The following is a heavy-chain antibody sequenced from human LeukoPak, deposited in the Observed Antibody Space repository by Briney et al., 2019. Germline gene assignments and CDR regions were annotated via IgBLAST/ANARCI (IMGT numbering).Heavy chain of an antibody. CDR3: ARQLYSGWCGGWFDP. CDR2: IYYSGST. V-gene: IGHV4-39*01. D-gene: IGHD6-19*01. CDR1: GGSISSSSYY. J-gene: IGHJ5*02. Sequence: PSETRSLTCTVSGGSISSSSYYWGWIRQPPGKGLEWIGSIYYSGSTYYNPSLKSRVTISVDTSKNQFSLKLSSVTAADTAVYYCARQLYSGWCGGWFDPWGQGTLVTVSS.